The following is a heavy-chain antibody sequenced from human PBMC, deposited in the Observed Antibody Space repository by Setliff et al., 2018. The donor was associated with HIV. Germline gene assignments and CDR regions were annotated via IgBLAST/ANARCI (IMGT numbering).Heavy chain of an antibody. V-gene: IGHV3-33*01. CDR3: TRGKYYENSDGLSFDI. Sequence: LSCAASGFSFSQYGMHWVRQAPGKGLQWVAVMWYDGSKKYYADSVKGRFTISRDNSKNTLYLQMNSLRAEDTATYYCTRGKYYENSDGLSFDIWGQGTMVTVSS. J-gene: IGHJ3*02. D-gene: IGHD3-22*01. CDR1: GFSFSQYG. CDR2: MWYDGSKK.